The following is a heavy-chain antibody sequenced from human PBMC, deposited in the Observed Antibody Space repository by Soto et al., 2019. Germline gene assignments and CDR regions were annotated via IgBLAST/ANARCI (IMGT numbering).Heavy chain of an antibody. V-gene: IGHV3-30*18. CDR3: AKDLVGATELYYYDGMDV. CDR2: ISYDGSNK. J-gene: IGHJ6*02. Sequence: QVQLVESGGGVVQPGRSLRLSCAASGFTFSSYGMHWVRQAPGKGLEWVAVISYDGSNKYYADSVKGRFTISRDNSKNTLYLQMNSLRAEDTAVYYCAKDLVGATELYYYDGMDVWGQGTTVTVSS. CDR1: GFTFSSYG. D-gene: IGHD1-26*01.